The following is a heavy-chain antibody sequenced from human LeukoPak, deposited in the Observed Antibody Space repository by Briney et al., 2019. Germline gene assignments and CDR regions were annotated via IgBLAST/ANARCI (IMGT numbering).Heavy chain of an antibody. V-gene: IGHV4-61*01. Sequence: SETLSLTCTVSGGSFSSGSHYWSWIRQPPGKGLEWIGYISYSGSTNYNPSLNVRVTISVDTSKNQFSLKLSSVTAADTAVYFCARALVVPAAIAYYYYGMDVWGQGTTVTVSS. D-gene: IGHD2-2*02. J-gene: IGHJ6*02. CDR2: ISYSGST. CDR3: ARALVVPAAIAYYYYGMDV. CDR1: GGSFSSGSHY.